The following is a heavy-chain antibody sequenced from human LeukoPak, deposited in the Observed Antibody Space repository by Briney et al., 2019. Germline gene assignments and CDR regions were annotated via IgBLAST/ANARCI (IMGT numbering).Heavy chain of an antibody. CDR2: IYHSGST. D-gene: IGHD3-10*01. Sequence: SETLSLTCTVSGYSISSGYYWGWIRQPPGQGLEWIGSIYHSGSTYYNPSLKSRVTISVDTSKNQFSLKLSSVTAADTAVYYCARESLGTYYSDYWGQGTLVTVSS. V-gene: IGHV4-38-2*02. CDR3: ARESLGTYYSDY. J-gene: IGHJ4*02. CDR1: GYSISSGYY.